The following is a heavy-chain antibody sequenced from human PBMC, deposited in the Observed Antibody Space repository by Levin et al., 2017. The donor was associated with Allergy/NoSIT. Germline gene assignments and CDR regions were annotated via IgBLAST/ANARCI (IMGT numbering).Heavy chain of an antibody. CDR3: ARPAIPYGSGHYFDY. V-gene: IGHV3-30-3*01. CDR1: GFTFSSYA. J-gene: IGHJ4*02. CDR2: ISYDGSNK. Sequence: LSLTCAASGFTFSSYAMHWVRQAPGKGLEWVAVISYDGSNKYYADSVKGRFTISRDNSKNTLYLQMNSLRAEDTAVYYCARPAIPYGSGHYFDYWGQGTLVTVSS. D-gene: IGHD3-10*01.